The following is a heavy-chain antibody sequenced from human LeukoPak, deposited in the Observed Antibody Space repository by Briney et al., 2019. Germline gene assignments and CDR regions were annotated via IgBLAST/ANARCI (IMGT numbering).Heavy chain of an antibody. CDR3: ARDKSRWAYSGYNEDGMDV. J-gene: IGHJ6*02. D-gene: IGHD5-12*01. CDR2: INPNSGGT. V-gene: IGHV1-2*06. CDR1: GSTFTGHY. Sequence: ASVKVSCTASGSTFTGHYLYWVRQAPGQGLEWMGRINPNSGGTNYAQTFQGRVTITRVPSISPAYMELSRLRSDDPAVYYCARDKSRWAYSGYNEDGMDVWGQGTTVTVSS.